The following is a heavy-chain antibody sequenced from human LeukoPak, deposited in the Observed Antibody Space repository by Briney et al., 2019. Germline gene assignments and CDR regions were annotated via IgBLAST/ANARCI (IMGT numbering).Heavy chain of an antibody. Sequence: PSETLSLTCTVSGGSISSGGYYWSWIRQPPGKGLEWIGYIYHSGSTYYNPSLKSRVTISVDKSKNQFSLKLSSVTAADTAVYYCARGQGFRVAAAGSSFDYWGQGTLVTVSS. D-gene: IGHD6-13*01. CDR3: ARGQGFRVAAAGSSFDY. CDR2: IYHSGST. CDR1: GGSISSGGYY. J-gene: IGHJ4*02. V-gene: IGHV4-30-2*01.